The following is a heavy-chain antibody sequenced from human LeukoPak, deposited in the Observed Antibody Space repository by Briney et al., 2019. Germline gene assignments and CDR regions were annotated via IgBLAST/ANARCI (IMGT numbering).Heavy chain of an antibody. D-gene: IGHD3-10*01. CDR2: ISSSSSYI. CDR3: ARGDITMVRGEDYFDY. CDR1: GFTFSSYR. V-gene: IGHV3-21*01. J-gene: IGHJ4*02. Sequence: GGSLRLSCAASGFTFSSYRMNWVRQAPGKGLEWVSSISSSSSYIYYADSVKGRFTISRDNAKNSLYLQMNSLRAEDTAVYYCARGDITMVRGEDYFDYWGQGTLVTVSS.